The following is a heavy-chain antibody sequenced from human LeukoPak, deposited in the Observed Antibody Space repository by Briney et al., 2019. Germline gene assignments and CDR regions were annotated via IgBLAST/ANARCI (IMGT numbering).Heavy chain of an antibody. V-gene: IGHV1-69*13. J-gene: IGHJ4*02. D-gene: IGHD3-22*01. Sequence: ASVKVSCKASGGTFISYAISWVRQAPGQGLEWMGGIIPIFGTANYAQKFQGRVTITADESTSTAYMELSSLRSEDTAVYYCARGVGYYDSSGYYPYYFDYWGQGTLVTVSS. CDR3: ARGVGYYDSSGYYPYYFDY. CDR1: GGTFISYA. CDR2: IIPIFGTA.